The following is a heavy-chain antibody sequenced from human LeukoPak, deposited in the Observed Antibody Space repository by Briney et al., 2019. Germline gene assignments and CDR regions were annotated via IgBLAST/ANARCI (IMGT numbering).Heavy chain of an antibody. Sequence: PGGSLRLSCAASGFTFDDYGMSWVRQAPGKGLEWVSGINWNGGSTDYADSVKGRFTISRDNAKNSLSLQMNSLRTEDTALYYCARRADYDLGNFDYWGQGTLVTVSA. CDR2: INWNGGST. CDR3: ARRADYDLGNFDY. D-gene: IGHD3-3*01. V-gene: IGHV3-20*04. J-gene: IGHJ4*02. CDR1: GFTFDDYG.